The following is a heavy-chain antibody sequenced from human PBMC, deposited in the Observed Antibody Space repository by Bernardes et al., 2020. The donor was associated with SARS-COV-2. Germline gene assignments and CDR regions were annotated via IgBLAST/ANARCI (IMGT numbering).Heavy chain of an antibody. CDR3: AKLPESTGIAAEEYYFDY. J-gene: IGHJ4*02. D-gene: IGHD6-13*01. CDR1: GFTFDDYA. V-gene: IGHV3-9*01. CDR2: ISWNSGSI. Sequence: GGSLRLSCAASGFTFDDYAMHWVRQAPGKGLEWVSGISWNSGSIGYADSVKGRFTISRDNAKNSLYLQMNSLRAEDTALYYCAKLPESTGIAAEEYYFDYWGQGTLVTVSS.